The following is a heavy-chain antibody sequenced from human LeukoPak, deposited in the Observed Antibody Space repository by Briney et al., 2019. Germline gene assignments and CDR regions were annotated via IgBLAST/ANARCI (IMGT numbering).Heavy chain of an antibody. CDR1: GFTFSSYE. V-gene: IGHV3-30*18. Sequence: GGSLRLSCAASGFTFSSYEMNWVRQAPGKGLEWVAVISYDGSNKYYADSVKGRFTISRDNSKNTLYLEMNSLRAEDTAVYYCANQEEHGGYDYYFDYWGQGTLVTVSS. D-gene: IGHD3-3*01. CDR3: ANQEEHGGYDYYFDY. J-gene: IGHJ4*02. CDR2: ISYDGSNK.